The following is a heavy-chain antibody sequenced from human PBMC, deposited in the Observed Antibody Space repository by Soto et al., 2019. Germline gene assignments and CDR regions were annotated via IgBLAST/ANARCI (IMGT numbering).Heavy chain of an antibody. J-gene: IGHJ5*02. CDR1: GFTFSSYW. CDR2: INSDGSST. Sequence: EVQLVESGGGLVQPGGSLRLSCAASGFTFSSYWMHWVRQAPGKGLVWVSRINSDGSSTSYADSVKGRFTISRDNAKNTLYLQMNSLRAEDTAVYYCARGPYCSGGTCYSRSGWFDPWGQGTLVTVSS. D-gene: IGHD2-15*01. CDR3: ARGPYCSGGTCYSRSGWFDP. V-gene: IGHV3-74*01.